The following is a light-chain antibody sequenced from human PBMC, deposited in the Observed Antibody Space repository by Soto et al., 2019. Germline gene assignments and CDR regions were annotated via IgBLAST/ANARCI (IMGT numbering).Light chain of an antibody. CDR1: PSVTNF. J-gene: IGKJ5*01. CDR3: QQRNIWPPVT. Sequence: EIVLTQSPATLSLSPGERATLSCRASPSVTNFLAWYQQKPGQAPRLLIYGAFNRATGIPARFSGSGSGTDFTLTISSLEPEDSAMYYCQQRNIWPPVTFGQGTRLEIK. V-gene: IGKV3-11*01. CDR2: GAF.